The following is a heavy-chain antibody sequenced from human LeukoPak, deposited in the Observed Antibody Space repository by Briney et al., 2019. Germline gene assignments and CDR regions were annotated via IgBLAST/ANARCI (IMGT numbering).Heavy chain of an antibody. CDR2: ISGSGGST. Sequence: GGSLRLSCAASGFTFSSYAMSWVRQAPGKGLEWVSAISGSGGSTYYADSVKGRSTISRDNSKNTLYLQMNSLRAEDTAVYYCAKEMDIVVVTARFAFDIWGQGTMVTVSS. CDR3: AKEMDIVVVTARFAFDI. J-gene: IGHJ3*02. V-gene: IGHV3-23*01. CDR1: GFTFSSYA. D-gene: IGHD2-21*02.